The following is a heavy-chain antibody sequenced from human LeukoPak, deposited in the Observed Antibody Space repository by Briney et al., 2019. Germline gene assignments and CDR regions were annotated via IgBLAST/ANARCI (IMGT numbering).Heavy chain of an antibody. CDR1: GGSISSSSYY. D-gene: IGHD1-20*01. V-gene: IGHV4-39*01. Sequence: PSETLSLTCTVPGGSISSSSYYWAWIRQPPGKGLEWIGNVYYSGSTYYNTSLKSRVTISVDTSKNQFSLKLSSVTAADTAVYYCARQIPMYTSNWNWYFDLWGRGALVTVSS. J-gene: IGHJ2*01. CDR2: VYYSGST. CDR3: ARQIPMYTSNWNWYFDL.